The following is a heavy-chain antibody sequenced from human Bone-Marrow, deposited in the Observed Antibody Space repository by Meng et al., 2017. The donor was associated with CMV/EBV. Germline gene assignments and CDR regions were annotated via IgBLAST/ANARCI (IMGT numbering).Heavy chain of an antibody. CDR1: GFTFSSYE. V-gene: IGHV3-48*03. D-gene: IGHD3-3*01. Sequence: GESLKIACAASGFTFSSYEMNWVRQAPGKGLEWVSYISSSGSTIYYADSVKGRFSISRDNSKNSLYLQMNSLRAEDTALYYCAKDGQRFLEWSYGMDVWGQGTTVTVSS. J-gene: IGHJ6*01. CDR2: ISSSGSTI. CDR3: AKDGQRFLEWSYGMDV.